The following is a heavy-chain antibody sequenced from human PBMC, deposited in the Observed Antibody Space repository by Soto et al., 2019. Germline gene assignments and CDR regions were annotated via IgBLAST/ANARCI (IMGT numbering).Heavy chain of an antibody. D-gene: IGHD6-6*01. V-gene: IGHV4-34*01. CDR3: ARGRKYYSGSSRAFDI. CDR2: INHSGST. Sequence: QVQLQQGGAGLLKPSETLSLTCAVYGGSFSGYYWSWIRQPPGKGLEWIGEINHSGSTNYNPSLTSRFTESVDTPKNQFSLKLSSVNAAATAVYYCARGRKYYSGSSRAFDIWGQGKMVTVSS. J-gene: IGHJ3*02. CDR1: GGSFSGYY.